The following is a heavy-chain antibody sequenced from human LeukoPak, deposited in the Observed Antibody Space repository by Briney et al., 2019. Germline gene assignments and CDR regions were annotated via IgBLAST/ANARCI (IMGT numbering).Heavy chain of an antibody. D-gene: IGHD6-19*01. V-gene: IGHV4-39*07. CDR3: ASANSSGWYPDAFDI. CDR1: GGSISSSSYY. J-gene: IGHJ3*02. CDR2: IYYSGST. Sequence: SETLSLTCTVSGGSISSSSYYWGWIRQPPGKGLEWIGSIYYSGSTYYNPSLKSRVTISVDTSKNQFSLKLSPVTAADTAVYYCASANSSGWYPDAFDIWGQGTMVTVSS.